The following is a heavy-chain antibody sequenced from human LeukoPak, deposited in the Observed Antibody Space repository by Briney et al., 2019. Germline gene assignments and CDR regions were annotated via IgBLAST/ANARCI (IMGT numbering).Heavy chain of an antibody. Sequence: GGSLRLSCAASGFTFSSYGMHWVRQVPGKGLEWVAVIWYDGSNKYYADSVKGRFTISRDNSKNTLYLQMNSLRAEDTAVYYCARGREYQLLEGDYWGQGTLVTVSS. J-gene: IGHJ4*02. CDR2: IWYDGSNK. D-gene: IGHD2-2*01. CDR1: GFTFSSYG. CDR3: ARGREYQLLEGDY. V-gene: IGHV3-33*01.